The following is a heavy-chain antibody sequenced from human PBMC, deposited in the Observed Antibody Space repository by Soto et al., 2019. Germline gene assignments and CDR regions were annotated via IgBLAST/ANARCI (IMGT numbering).Heavy chain of an antibody. J-gene: IGHJ5*02. Sequence: SETLSLTCTVSGGSIISTISYWGWIRQPPGKGLEWIGSIHYSGSTYYNPSLKSRVTISVDTSKNQFSLKLSSVTAADTAVYYCARLHYGSDSYYIAVYWVDPCGQGSLVTVSS. CDR2: IHYSGST. D-gene: IGHD3-10*01. CDR3: ARLHYGSDSYYIAVYWVDP. V-gene: IGHV4-39*01. CDR1: GGSIISTISY.